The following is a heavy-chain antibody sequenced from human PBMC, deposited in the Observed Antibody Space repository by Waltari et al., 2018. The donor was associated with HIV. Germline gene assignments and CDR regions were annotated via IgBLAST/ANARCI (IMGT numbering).Heavy chain of an antibody. J-gene: IGHJ4*02. Sequence: QAQLQQWGAGLLKPSETLSLTCAVYGGSFSGYFWSWIRQPPGKGLEWIGEINHSGSTNYNPPLKSRLTMSVDTSKNQFSLKLNSVTAADTAVYYCARGQTYYGSGSYFEYWGQGTLVTVSS. CDR1: GGSFSGYF. CDR2: INHSGST. V-gene: IGHV4-34*01. CDR3: ARGQTYYGSGSYFEY. D-gene: IGHD3-10*01.